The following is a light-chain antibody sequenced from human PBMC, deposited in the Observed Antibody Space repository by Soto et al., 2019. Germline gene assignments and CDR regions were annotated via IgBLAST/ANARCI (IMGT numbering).Light chain of an antibody. V-gene: IGKV1-27*01. CDR2: ASS. J-gene: IGKJ2*01. CDR3: QKYNSAPNT. CDR1: RAISSS. Sequence: QMTQSPSSLSASVGDRVTITCRASRAISSSLAWYQQKPGKVPKLLIYASSTLNAGVQSRFSGSGSGTFFTLTINSLQPEDVATYYCQKYNSAPNTFGRGTRLEIK.